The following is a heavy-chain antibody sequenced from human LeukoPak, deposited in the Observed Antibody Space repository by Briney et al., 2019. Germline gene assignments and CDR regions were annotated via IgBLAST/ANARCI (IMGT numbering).Heavy chain of an antibody. CDR1: GGSISSYY. D-gene: IGHD4-17*01. CDR3: ARVPGRGTVSPRWFDP. J-gene: IGHJ5*02. Sequence: SETLSLTCTVSGGSISSYYWSWIRQPAGKGLEWIGRIYTSGSTNYNPSLKSRVTMSVDTSKNQFSLKLSSVTAADTAVYYCARVPGRGTVSPRWFDPWGQGTLVTVSS. CDR2: IYTSGST. V-gene: IGHV4-4*07.